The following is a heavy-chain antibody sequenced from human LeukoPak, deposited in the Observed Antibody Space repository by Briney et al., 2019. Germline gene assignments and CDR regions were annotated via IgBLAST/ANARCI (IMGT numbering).Heavy chain of an antibody. CDR1: GGSISSSSYY. Sequence: PSETLSLTCTVSGGSISSSSYYWGWIRQPPGKGLEWIGSIYYSGSTYYNPSLKGRVTISVDTSKNQFSLKLSSVTAADTAVYYCARQVSPIVGASSFDYWGQGTLVTVSS. V-gene: IGHV4-39*01. D-gene: IGHD1-26*01. J-gene: IGHJ4*02. CDR2: IYYSGST. CDR3: ARQVSPIVGASSFDY.